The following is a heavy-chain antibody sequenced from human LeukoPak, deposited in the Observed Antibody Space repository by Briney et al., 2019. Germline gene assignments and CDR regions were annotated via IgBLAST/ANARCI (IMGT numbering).Heavy chain of an antibody. CDR2: IYHSGST. Sequence: PSETLSLTCTVSGYSISSGYYWGWIRQPPGKGLEWIGSIYHSGSTYYNPSLKGRVTISVDTSKNQFSLKLSSVTAADTAVYYCARVYDILTGLDYWGQGTLVTVSS. D-gene: IGHD3-9*01. V-gene: IGHV4-38-2*02. J-gene: IGHJ4*02. CDR1: GYSISSGYY. CDR3: ARVYDILTGLDY.